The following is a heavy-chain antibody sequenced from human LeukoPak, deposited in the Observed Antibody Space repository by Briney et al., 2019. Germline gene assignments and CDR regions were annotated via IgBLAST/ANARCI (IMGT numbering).Heavy chain of an antibody. Sequence: KPSETLSLTCAVYGGSFSGYYWSWLRQPPGKGLEWIGEINHSGSTNYNPSLKSRVTISVDTSKNQFSLKLSSVTAADTAVYYCARGSGHPLRYFDWLLYWFDPWGQGTLVTVSS. J-gene: IGHJ5*02. CDR3: ARGSGHPLRYFDWLLYWFDP. CDR1: GGSFSGYY. CDR2: INHSGST. D-gene: IGHD3-9*01. V-gene: IGHV4-34*01.